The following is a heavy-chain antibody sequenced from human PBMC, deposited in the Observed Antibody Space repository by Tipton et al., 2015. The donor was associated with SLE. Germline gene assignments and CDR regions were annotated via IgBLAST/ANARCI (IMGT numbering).Heavy chain of an antibody. D-gene: IGHD2-21*02. Sequence: SLRLSCAASGFTFSSYWMSWVRQAPGKGLEWVSAISGSGGSTYYADSVKGRFTISRDNSKNTLYLQMNSLRAEDTAVYYCALLLCGGDCPLDYWGQGTLVTVSS. CDR3: ALLLCGGDCPLDY. J-gene: IGHJ4*02. CDR2: ISGSGGST. CDR1: GFTFSSYW. V-gene: IGHV3-23*01.